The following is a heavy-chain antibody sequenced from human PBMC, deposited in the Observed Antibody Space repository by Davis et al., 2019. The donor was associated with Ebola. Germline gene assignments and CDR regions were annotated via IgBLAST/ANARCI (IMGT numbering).Heavy chain of an antibody. CDR3: ARTTRGTRSSGWFLDY. J-gene: IGHJ4*02. CDR1: GGSFSGYY. V-gene: IGHV4-34*01. Sequence: SETLSLTCAVYGGSFSGYYWSWIRQPPGKGLDWMGEINPSGSTNYNPSLTSRVTISVDTSKNQFSLTLSPVTAADTAVYYCARTTRGTRSSGWFLDYWGQGTLITVSS. CDR2: INPSGST. D-gene: IGHD6-19*01.